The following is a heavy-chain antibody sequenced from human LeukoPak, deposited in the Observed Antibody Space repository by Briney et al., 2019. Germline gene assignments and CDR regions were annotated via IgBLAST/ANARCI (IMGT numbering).Heavy chain of an antibody. CDR2: IYSSGTT. CDR1: GGSISTYS. V-gene: IGHV4-4*07. Sequence: PSETLSLTCTISGGSISTYSWAWIRQTAGQGLEWIGRIYSSGTTNYNPSLKSRVFMSLDTSKNQFSLKVNSVSAADTAVYYCARGAVSDYYYYMDVWGKGTTVTVSS. J-gene: IGHJ6*03. D-gene: IGHD3-16*01. CDR3: ARGAVSDYYYYMDV.